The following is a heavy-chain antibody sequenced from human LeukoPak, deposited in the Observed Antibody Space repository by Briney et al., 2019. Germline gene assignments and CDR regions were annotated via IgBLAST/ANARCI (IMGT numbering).Heavy chain of an antibody. CDR2: VKSKNAGGTT. J-gene: IGHJ4*02. D-gene: IGHD3-10*01. V-gene: IGHV3-15*01. CDR1: GFTFNTAW. Sequence: NPGGSLRLSCAASGFTFNTAWMSWVRQAPGKGLEWVGHVKSKNAGGTTDYAAPVKGRFTISRDDSKTTLYLQMNSLKTEDTAVYYCTTEYYGSDHYWGQGTLVTVSS. CDR3: TTEYYGSDHY.